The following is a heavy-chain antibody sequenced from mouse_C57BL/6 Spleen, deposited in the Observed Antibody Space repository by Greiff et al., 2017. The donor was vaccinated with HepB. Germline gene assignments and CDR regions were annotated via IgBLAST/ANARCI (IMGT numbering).Heavy chain of an antibody. CDR3: ARNRDSFVEYYAMDY. V-gene: IGHV2-9-1*01. D-gene: IGHD3-3*01. J-gene: IGHJ4*01. Sequence: VQLVESGPGLVAPSQSLSITCTVSGFSLTSYAISWVRQPPGKGLEWLGVIWTGGGTNYNSALKSRLSISKDNSKSQVFLKMNSLQTDDTARYYCARNRDSFVEYYAMDYWGQGTSVTVSS. CDR1: GFSLTSYA. CDR2: IWTGGGT.